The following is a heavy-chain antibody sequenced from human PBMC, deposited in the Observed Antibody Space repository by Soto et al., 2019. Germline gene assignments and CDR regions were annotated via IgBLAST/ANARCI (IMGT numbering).Heavy chain of an antibody. CDR1: GFTVSSNY. CDR2: IYSGGST. CDR3: ARARTQTYYDFWSGITE. Sequence: LRLSCAASGFTVSSNYMSWVRQAPGKGLEWVSVIYSGGSTYYADSVKGRFTISRDNSKNTLYLQMNSLRAEDTAVYYCARARTQTYYDFWSGITEWGQGXLVPVYS. V-gene: IGHV3-53*01. D-gene: IGHD3-3*01. J-gene: IGHJ4*02.